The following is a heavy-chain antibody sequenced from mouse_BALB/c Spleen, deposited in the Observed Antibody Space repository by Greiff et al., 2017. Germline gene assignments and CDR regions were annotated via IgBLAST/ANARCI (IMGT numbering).Heavy chain of an antibody. Sequence: EVHLVESGGGLVQPGGSLKLSCAASGFDFSRYWMSWVRQAPGKGLEWIGEINPDSSTINYTPSLKDKFIISRDNAKNTLYLQMSKVRSEDTALYYCARRGGYYGYDYYAMDYWGQGTSVTVSS. D-gene: IGHD1-2*01. CDR3: ARRGGYYGYDYYAMDY. CDR2: INPDSSTI. V-gene: IGHV4-1*02. J-gene: IGHJ4*01. CDR1: GFDFSRYW.